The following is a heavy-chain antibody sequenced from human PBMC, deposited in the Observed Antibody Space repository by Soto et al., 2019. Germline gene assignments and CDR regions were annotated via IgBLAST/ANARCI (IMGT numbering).Heavy chain of an antibody. Sequence: GGSLRLSCAASGFTFSSYAMSWVRQAPGKGLEWVSAISGSGGSTYYADSVKGRFTISRDNSKNTLYLQMNSLRAEDTAVYYCAKDRQYYYDSSGYPYYFDYWGQGTLVTVSS. J-gene: IGHJ4*02. CDR1: GFTFSSYA. V-gene: IGHV3-23*01. CDR2: ISGSGGST. CDR3: AKDRQYYYDSSGYPYYFDY. D-gene: IGHD3-22*01.